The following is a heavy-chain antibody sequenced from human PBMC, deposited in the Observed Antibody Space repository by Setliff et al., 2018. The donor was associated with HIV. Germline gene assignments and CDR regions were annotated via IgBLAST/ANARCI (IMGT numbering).Heavy chain of an antibody. D-gene: IGHD2-2*01. CDR1: GYSMSSGYY. J-gene: IGHJ4*02. CDR3: ARHAAGPDGPFDY. V-gene: IGHV4-38-2*01. Sequence: SETLSLTCGVSGYSMSSGYYWGWIRQPPGKGLEWIGNVYHTGSTYYNPSVKSRVTISVDTSKNQFSLKLSSVIAADTAVYYCARHAAGPDGPFDYWGQGTLVTVSS. CDR2: VYHTGST.